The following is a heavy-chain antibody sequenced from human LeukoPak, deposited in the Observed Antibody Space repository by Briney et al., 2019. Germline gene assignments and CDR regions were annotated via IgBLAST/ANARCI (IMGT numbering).Heavy chain of an antibody. Sequence: SAKVSCKASGGTFSSYAISWVRHAPGQGLELMGRIIPILGIANYAQKFQGRVTITADKSTSTAYMELSSLRSEDTAVYYCAMIAAAGTGVDYWGQGTLVTVSS. CDR2: IIPILGIA. D-gene: IGHD6-13*01. J-gene: IGHJ4*02. V-gene: IGHV1-69*04. CDR1: GGTFSSYA. CDR3: AMIAAAGTGVDY.